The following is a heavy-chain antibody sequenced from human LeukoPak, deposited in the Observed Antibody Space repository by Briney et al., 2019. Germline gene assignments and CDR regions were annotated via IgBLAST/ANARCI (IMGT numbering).Heavy chain of an antibody. CDR3: ARRVAGTLDY. D-gene: IGHD6-19*01. CDR1: GGSISSYY. J-gene: IGHJ4*02. V-gene: IGHV4-59*08. Sequence: PSETLSLTCTVSGGSISSYYWSWIRQPLGKGLEWIGYIYYSGSTNYNPSLKSRVTISVDTSKNQFSLKLSSVTAADTAVYYCARRVAGTLDYWGQGTLVTVSS. CDR2: IYYSGST.